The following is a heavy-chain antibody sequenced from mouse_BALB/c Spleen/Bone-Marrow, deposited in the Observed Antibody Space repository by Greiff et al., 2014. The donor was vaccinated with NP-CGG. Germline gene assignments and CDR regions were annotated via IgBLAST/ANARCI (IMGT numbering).Heavy chain of an antibody. CDR2: IDPANGNT. CDR3: APYYYGRWFTY. J-gene: IGHJ3*01. V-gene: IGHV14-3*02. D-gene: IGHD1-1*01. CDR1: GFNIKDPY. Sequence: EVQLVESGAELVKPGASVKLSCTASGFNIKDPYMHWVKQRPEQGLEWIGRIDPANGNTKYDPKFQGKATITADTSSNTAYLQLSSLTSEDTAVYYCAPYYYGRWFTYWGQGTLVTVPA.